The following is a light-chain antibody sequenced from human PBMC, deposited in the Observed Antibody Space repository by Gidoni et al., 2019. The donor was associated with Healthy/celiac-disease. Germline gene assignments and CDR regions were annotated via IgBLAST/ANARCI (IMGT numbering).Light chain of an antibody. CDR2: DVS. CDR1: SSDVGGYNY. CDR3: SAYAGSNNFVV. V-gene: IGLV2-8*01. J-gene: IGLJ2*01. Sequence: QSALTPHPSASGSPGQSATISCPVTSSDVGGYNYVSWYQQHPGNAPKLMIYDVSKRPSGVPDRFSGSKSGNTASLTVSGLQAEDEADYYCSAYAGSNNFVVFGGGTKLTVL.